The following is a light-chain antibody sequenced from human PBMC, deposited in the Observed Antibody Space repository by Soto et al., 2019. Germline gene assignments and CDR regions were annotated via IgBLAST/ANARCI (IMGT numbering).Light chain of an antibody. CDR2: DNN. CDR1: SSNIGNNY. J-gene: IGLJ2*01. CDR3: GTWDSSLSAVV. Sequence: QSVLTQPPSVSAAPGQKVTISCSGSSSNIGNNYVSWYQQLPGTAPKLLIYDNNKRPSGIPDRFSGSKSGTSATLGITGLQTGAEADYYCGTWDSSLSAVVFGGGTQLTFL. V-gene: IGLV1-51*01.